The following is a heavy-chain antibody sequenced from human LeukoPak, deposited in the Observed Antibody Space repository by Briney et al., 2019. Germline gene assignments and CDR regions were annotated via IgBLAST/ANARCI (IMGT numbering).Heavy chain of an antibody. CDR2: IYPGDSDT. Sequence: GASLQISCKGSGSSFTSYWIGWVRQMPGKGLEWMGIIYPGDSDTRYSPSFQGQVTISADKSISTAYLQWSSLKPSDTAMYYCARQARPSLLADYWGQGTLVIASS. V-gene: IGHV5-51*01. J-gene: IGHJ4*02. CDR1: GSSFTSYW. CDR3: ARQARPSLLADY. D-gene: IGHD2-21*01.